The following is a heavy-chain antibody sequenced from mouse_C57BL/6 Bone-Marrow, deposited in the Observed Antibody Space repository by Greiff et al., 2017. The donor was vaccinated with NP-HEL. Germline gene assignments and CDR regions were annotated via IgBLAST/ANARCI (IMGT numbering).Heavy chain of an antibody. CDR3: ARYYYGSSPYYFDY. CDR1: GYTFTDYY. Sequence: SGPVLVKPGASVKMSCKASGYTFTDYYMNWVKQSHGKSLEWIGVINPYNGGTSYNQKFKGKATLTVDKSSSTAYMELNSLTSEDSAVYYCARYYYGSSPYYFDYWGQGTTLTVSS. CDR2: INPYNGGT. V-gene: IGHV1-19*01. D-gene: IGHD1-1*01. J-gene: IGHJ2*01.